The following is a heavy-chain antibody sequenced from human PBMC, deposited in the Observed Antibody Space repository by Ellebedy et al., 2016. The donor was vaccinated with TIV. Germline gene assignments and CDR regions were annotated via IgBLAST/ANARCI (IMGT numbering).Heavy chain of an antibody. D-gene: IGHD6-13*01. V-gene: IGHV4-59*01. J-gene: IGHJ5*02. Sequence: SETLSLTCTVSGDSINNYYWSWIRQPPGKGLEWIGYIYYSGSTNYNPSLKSRVTISVDTSKNQFSLKLSSVTAADTAVYYCARVSSSSSDLRFDPWGQGTLVTVSS. CDR1: GDSINNYY. CDR3: ARVSSSSSDLRFDP. CDR2: IYYSGST.